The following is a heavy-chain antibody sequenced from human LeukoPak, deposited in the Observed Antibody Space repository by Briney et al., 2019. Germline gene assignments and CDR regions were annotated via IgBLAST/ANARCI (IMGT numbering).Heavy chain of an antibody. V-gene: IGHV3-21*04. CDR3: ARRAGAYSHPYDY. J-gene: IGHJ4*02. CDR2: ISSSSSYI. CDR1: GFPFSSYT. D-gene: IGHD4/OR15-4a*01. Sequence: GGSLRLSCAASGFPFSSYTMNWVCQAPGKGLEWVSSISSSSSYIYYADSVKGRFTISRDNSKNTLYLQMNSLRAEDTAVYYCARRAGAYSHPYDYWGQGTLVTVSS.